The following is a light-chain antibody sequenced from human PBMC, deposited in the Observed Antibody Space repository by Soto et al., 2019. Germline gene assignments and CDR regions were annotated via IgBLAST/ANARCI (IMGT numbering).Light chain of an antibody. CDR1: QSTSSY. J-gene: IGKJ1*01. CDR3: QQYSSHST. Sequence: DIPMTQSPSTLSASVGDRVTNTFRASQSTSSYLAWYQQKPGKAPKLLIYQASSLENGVPSRFSGSGSGTEFSLTISSLQPDDFATYYCQQYSSHSTFGQGTKVDIK. V-gene: IGKV1-5*03. CDR2: QAS.